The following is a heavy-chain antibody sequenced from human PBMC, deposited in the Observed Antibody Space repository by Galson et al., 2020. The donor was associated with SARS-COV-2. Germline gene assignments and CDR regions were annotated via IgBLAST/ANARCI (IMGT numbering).Heavy chain of an antibody. CDR2: IKHDGSEE. Sequence: GGSLRLSCAASGFTFTTNWMTWVRQAPGKGLERVDNIKHDGSEEYYVDAVKGRFTISRDNAKNSMYLQMNSLRGEDMALYYCARVDDYISGSMDFWGKGTTVTVSS. J-gene: IGHJ6*03. D-gene: IGHD3-16*01. CDR1: GFTFTTNW. V-gene: IGHV3-7*01. CDR3: ARVDDYISGSMDF.